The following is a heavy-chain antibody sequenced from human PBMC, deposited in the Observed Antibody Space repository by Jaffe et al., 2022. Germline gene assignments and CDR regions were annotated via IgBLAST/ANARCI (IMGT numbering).Heavy chain of an antibody. J-gene: IGHJ4*02. Sequence: EVQLVESGGGLVQPGGSLRLSCAASGFTVSSNYMSWVRQAPGKGLEWVSVIYSGGSTYYADSVKGRFTISRDNSKNTLYLQMNSLRAEDTAVYYCARDRVSLGYSSGWFGVYFDYWGQGTLVTVSS. CDR1: GFTVSSNY. CDR2: IYSGGST. D-gene: IGHD6-19*01. CDR3: ARDRVSLGYSSGWFGVYFDY. V-gene: IGHV3-66*02.